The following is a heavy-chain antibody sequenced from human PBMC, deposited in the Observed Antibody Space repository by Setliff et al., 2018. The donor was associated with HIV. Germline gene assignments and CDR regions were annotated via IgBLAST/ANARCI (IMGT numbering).Heavy chain of an antibody. CDR1: GYTFIDNY. CDR3: ARDWKHVFDI. J-gene: IGHJ3*02. CDR2: INAYTGDT. Sequence: ASVKVSCKTSGYTFIDNYIHWVRQAPGQGLEWMAWINAYTGDTNYAQKFQGSVTVTXDTSISTAYMELSRLRSDDPAVYYCARDWKHVFDIWGQGTMVTVSS. V-gene: IGHV1-2*02. D-gene: IGHD1-1*01.